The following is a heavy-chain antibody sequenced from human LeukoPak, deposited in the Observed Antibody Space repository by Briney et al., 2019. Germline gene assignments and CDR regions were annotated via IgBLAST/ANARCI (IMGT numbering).Heavy chain of an antibody. CDR1: GYTFTGYY. CDR3: ARSYSSGWSGTFDY. D-gene: IGHD6-19*01. Sequence: ASVKVSCKASGYTFTGYYMHWVRQAPGQGLEWMGWTNPNSGGTNYAQKFQGRVTMTRDTSISTAYMELSRLRSDDTAVYYCARSYSSGWSGTFDYWGQGTLVTVSS. J-gene: IGHJ4*02. V-gene: IGHV1-2*02. CDR2: TNPNSGGT.